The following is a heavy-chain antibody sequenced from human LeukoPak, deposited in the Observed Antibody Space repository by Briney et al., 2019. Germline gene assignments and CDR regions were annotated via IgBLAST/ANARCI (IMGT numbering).Heavy chain of an antibody. V-gene: IGHV4-61*01. CDR2: IYYSGST. J-gene: IGHJ4*02. D-gene: IGHD3-10*01. CDR3: ARDAHMVRVKD. Sequence: SETLSLTCTVSGCSVSSGSYYWIWIRQPPGKGLEWIGYIYYSGSTNYNPSLNSRITITVDTSKNQFSLKLSSVTAADTAVYYCARDAHMVRVKDWGQGTLVTVSS. CDR1: GCSVSSGSYY.